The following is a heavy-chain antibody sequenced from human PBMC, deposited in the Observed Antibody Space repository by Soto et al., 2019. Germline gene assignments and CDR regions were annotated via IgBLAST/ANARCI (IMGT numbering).Heavy chain of an antibody. D-gene: IGHD3-22*01. CDR3: ARDPIAYDSSGYLFHY. Sequence: ASVKVSCKASGYTFTSYYMHWVRQAPGQGLEWMGIINPSGGSTSYAQKFQGRVTMTRDTSTSTVYMELSSLRSEDTAVYYCARDPIAYDSSGYLFHYWGQGTLVTVSS. CDR2: INPSGGST. J-gene: IGHJ4*02. V-gene: IGHV1-46*01. CDR1: GYTFTSYY.